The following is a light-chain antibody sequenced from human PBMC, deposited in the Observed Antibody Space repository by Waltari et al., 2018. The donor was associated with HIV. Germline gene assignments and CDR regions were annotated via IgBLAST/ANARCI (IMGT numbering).Light chain of an antibody. CDR2: RNN. J-gene: IGLJ3*02. V-gene: IGLV1-47*01. CDR3: ATRDGSLKV. Sequence: QSVLTQPPSASGTPGQGVTISWVGDSSNNGRNYVYWDQQLPGKAPKVLIYRNNQGPSGVPDRFSGSKSGASASLTISGLRSADEAVYFCATRDGSLKVFGGGTKLTVL. CDR1: SSNNGRNY.